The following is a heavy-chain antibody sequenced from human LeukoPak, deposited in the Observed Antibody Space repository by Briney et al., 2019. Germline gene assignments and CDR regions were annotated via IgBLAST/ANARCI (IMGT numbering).Heavy chain of an antibody. D-gene: IGHD3-9*01. Sequence: PGGSLRLSCAASGFTFSTYSMNWVRQAPGKGLEWVSSISSSSSYIYYADSVKGRFTISRDNAKNSLYLQMNSLRAEDTAVYYCARNGLLTGKNFDYWGQGTLVTVSS. CDR3: ARNGLLTGKNFDY. CDR2: ISSSSSYI. CDR1: GFTFSTYS. V-gene: IGHV3-21*01. J-gene: IGHJ4*02.